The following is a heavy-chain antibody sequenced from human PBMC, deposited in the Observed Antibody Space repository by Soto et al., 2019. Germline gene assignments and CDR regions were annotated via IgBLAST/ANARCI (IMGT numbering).Heavy chain of an antibody. CDR3: ARVHIVATIVDNWFDP. Sequence: GASVKVSCKASGYTFTSYGISWVRQAPGQGLEWMGWISAYNGNTNYAQKLQGRVTMTTDTSTSTAYMELRSLRSDDTAVYYCARVHIVATIVDNWFDPWGQGTLVTVSS. J-gene: IGHJ5*02. D-gene: IGHD5-12*01. CDR1: GYTFTSYG. V-gene: IGHV1-18*01. CDR2: ISAYNGNT.